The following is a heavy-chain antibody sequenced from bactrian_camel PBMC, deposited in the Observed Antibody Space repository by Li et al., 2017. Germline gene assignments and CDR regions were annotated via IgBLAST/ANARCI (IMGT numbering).Heavy chain of an antibody. J-gene: IGHJ4*01. D-gene: IGHD3*01. CDR2: ISPDGST. CDR3: EADLSLWVVGDCDLQPREWNY. CDR1: GFTYSYYC. V-gene: IGHV3S53*01. Sequence: VQLVESGGGSVQAGGSLRLSCAVSGFTYSYYCMGWFRQAAGKQREWVVFISPDGSTSYADDVKGRFTISRDKAKETIYLQMNSLKPEDTAVYYCEADLSLWVVGDCDLQPREWNYWGQGTQVTFS.